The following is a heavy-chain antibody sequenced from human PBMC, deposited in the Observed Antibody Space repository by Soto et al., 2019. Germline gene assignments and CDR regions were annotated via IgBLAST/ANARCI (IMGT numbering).Heavy chain of an antibody. CDR3: ARDLNGYNWFDP. CDR1: GGSISSGGYS. J-gene: IGHJ5*02. CDR2: MYHSGST. Sequence: SETLSLTCAVSGGSISSGGYSWSWIRQPPGKGLEWIGYMYHSGSTYYNPSLKSRVTISVDKSKSQFSLKMNSVTAADTAVYYCARDLNGYNWFDPWGQGTLVTVSS. V-gene: IGHV4-30-2*01. D-gene: IGHD2-8*01.